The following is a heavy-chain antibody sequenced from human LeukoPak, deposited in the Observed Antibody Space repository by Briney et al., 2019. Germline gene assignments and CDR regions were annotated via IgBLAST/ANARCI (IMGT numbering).Heavy chain of an antibody. J-gene: IGHJ4*02. D-gene: IGHD6-13*01. CDR2: IWYDGSNK. CDR3: ARGDMYSSSWPYFDY. V-gene: IGHV3-33*01. Sequence: GGSLRLSCAASGFTFSSYGMHWVRQAPGKGLEGGAVIWYDGSNKYYADSVKGRFTISRDNSENTLYLQMNSLRAEDTAVYYCARGDMYSSSWPYFDYWGQGTLVTVSS. CDR1: GFTFSSYG.